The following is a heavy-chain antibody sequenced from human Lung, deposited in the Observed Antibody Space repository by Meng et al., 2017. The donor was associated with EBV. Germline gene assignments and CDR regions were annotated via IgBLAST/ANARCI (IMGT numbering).Heavy chain of an antibody. J-gene: IGHJ4*02. CDR1: GGSVDSGAYY. D-gene: IGHD6-19*01. CDR3: ARLRLVWMFDY. Sequence: LQGSGPGLVNPSPTLSPTCTVSGGSVDSGAYYWSWIRQRPGKGLEWIGYIYYSGSTFYTPSLKSRATLSVDTSKNQFSLKLNSVTAADTAVYYCARLRLVWMFDYWGQGALVTVSS. V-gene: IGHV4-31*03. CDR2: IYYSGST.